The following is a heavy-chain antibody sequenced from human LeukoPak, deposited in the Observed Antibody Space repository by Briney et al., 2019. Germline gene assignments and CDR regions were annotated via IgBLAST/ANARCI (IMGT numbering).Heavy chain of an antibody. Sequence: GGSLRLSCADSGFLFSNSWMAWVRQAPGRGLEWLANINQDGSAKTCVDSVKGRFTISRDNAKNSLYLQMSSLRAEDTAMYYRARDSGYNAFDYWSQGTLVTVSS. CDR3: ARDSGYNAFDY. CDR2: INQDGSAK. V-gene: IGHV3-7*05. J-gene: IGHJ4*02. CDR1: GFLFSNSW. D-gene: IGHD5-12*01.